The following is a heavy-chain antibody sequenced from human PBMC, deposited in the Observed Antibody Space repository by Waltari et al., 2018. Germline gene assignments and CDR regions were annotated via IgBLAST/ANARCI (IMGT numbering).Heavy chain of an antibody. Sequence: QVQLVQSGAEVKKPGASVKVSCKASGYTFTGYYMHWVRQAPGQGLEWMGRINPNSGGTNYAQKFQGRVTMTRDTSISTAYMELSRLRSEDTAVYYCARGGEYSGYTKAQYYYYYYYMDVWGKGTTVTVSS. V-gene: IGHV1-2*06. CDR1: GYTFTGYY. CDR2: INPNSGGT. D-gene: IGHD5-12*01. J-gene: IGHJ6*03. CDR3: ARGGEYSGYTKAQYYYYYYYMDV.